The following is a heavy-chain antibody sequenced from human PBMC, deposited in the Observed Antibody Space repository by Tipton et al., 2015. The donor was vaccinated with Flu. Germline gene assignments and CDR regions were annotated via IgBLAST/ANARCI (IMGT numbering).Heavy chain of an antibody. CDR3: ARRDYSNYVSEPKNWFDP. V-gene: IGHV4-59*01. Sequence: LRLSCSVSGDSLNSYYWSWIRQSPGKGLEWIGQVYYSGTTNYNPSLKSRVTISLDKSKNQFSLTLKSMTTADTAVFYCARRDYSNYVSEPKNWFDPWGQGVLVTVSS. CDR2: VYYSGTT. J-gene: IGHJ5*02. CDR1: GDSLNSYY. D-gene: IGHD4-11*01.